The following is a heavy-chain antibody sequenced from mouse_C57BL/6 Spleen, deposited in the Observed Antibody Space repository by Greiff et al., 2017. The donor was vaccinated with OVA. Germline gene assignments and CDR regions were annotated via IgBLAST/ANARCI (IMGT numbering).Heavy chain of an antibody. Sequence: VQLKESGPELVKPGASVKISCKASGYTFTDYYINWVKQRPGQGLEWIGWIFPGSGSTYYNETFKGKATITVDKSSSTAYMLLISLTSEDSAVYVCARSELTGTRYFDYWGQGTTLTVSS. CDR3: ARSELTGTRYFDY. CDR2: IFPGSGST. V-gene: IGHV1-75*01. D-gene: IGHD4-1*01. CDR1: GYTFTDYY. J-gene: IGHJ2*01.